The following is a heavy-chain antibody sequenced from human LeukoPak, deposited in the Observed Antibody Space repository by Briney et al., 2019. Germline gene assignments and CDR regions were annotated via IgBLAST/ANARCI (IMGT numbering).Heavy chain of an antibody. V-gene: IGHV1-58*02. J-gene: IGHJ3*01. D-gene: IGHD6-19*01. CDR2: IVVGSGNT. CDR1: GFTFTSSA. CDR3: AADPVAGWDDAFDL. Sequence: ASVKVSCKASGFTFTSSAMQWVRQARGQRLEWIGWIVVGSGNTNYAQKFQERVTITRDMSTSTGYMELSSLRSGDTAVYYCAADPVAGWDDAFDLWGQGTMVTVSS.